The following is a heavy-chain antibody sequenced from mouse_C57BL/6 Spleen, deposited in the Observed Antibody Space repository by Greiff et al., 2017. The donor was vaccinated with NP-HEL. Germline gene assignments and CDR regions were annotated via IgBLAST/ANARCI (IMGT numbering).Heavy chain of an antibody. CDR3: ARGGEGVYYFDY. Sequence: QVQLQQPGAELVRPGSSVKLSCKASGYTFTSYWMHWVKQRPIQGLEWIGNIDPSDSETHYNQKFKDKATLTVDKSSSTAYIQLSSLTSEDSAVYYCARGGEGVYYFDYWGQGTTLTVSS. V-gene: IGHV1-52*01. CDR1: GYTFTSYW. J-gene: IGHJ2*01. CDR2: IDPSDSET.